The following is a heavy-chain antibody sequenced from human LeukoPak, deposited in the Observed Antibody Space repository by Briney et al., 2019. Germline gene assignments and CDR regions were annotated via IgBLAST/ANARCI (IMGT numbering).Heavy chain of an antibody. CDR2: IKQDGSEK. V-gene: IGHV3-7*01. J-gene: IGHJ6*03. Sequence: PGGSLRLSCAASGFTFSSYAMSWVRQAPGKGLEWVANIKQDGSEKYYVDSVKGRFTISRDNAKNTLYLQMNSLRAEDTAVYYCARDDSLQYYYYYMDVWGKGTTVTVSS. CDR3: ARDDSLQYYYYYMDV. D-gene: IGHD3-22*01. CDR1: GFTFSSYA.